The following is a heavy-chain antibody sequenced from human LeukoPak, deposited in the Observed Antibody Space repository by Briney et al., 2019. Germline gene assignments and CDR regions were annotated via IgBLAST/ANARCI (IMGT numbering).Heavy chain of an antibody. CDR1: GGSISRGSYY. Sequence: SETLSLTCIVSGGSISRGSYYWSWIRQPAGKGLEWMGRIYNSGSTNYNPSLKSRVTISTDMSKNQISLKLSSVTAADTAVYYCARGHWRNWFDPWGQGTLVTVSS. CDR3: ARGHWRNWFDP. CDR2: IYNSGST. D-gene: IGHD1-1*01. J-gene: IGHJ5*02. V-gene: IGHV4-61*02.